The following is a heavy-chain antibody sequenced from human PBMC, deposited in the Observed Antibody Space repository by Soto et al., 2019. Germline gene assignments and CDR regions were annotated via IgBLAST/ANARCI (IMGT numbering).Heavy chain of an antibody. CDR2: ISSSSSCI. CDR1: GFTFSSYS. D-gene: IGHD6-13*01. CDR3: ARDRSTTGYSSSHPYY. V-gene: IGHV3-21*01. J-gene: IGHJ4*02. Sequence: PGGSLRLSCAASGFTFSSYSMNWVRQAPGKGLEWVSSISSSSSCIYYADSVKGRFTISRDNAKNSLYLQMNSLRAEDTAVYYCARDRSTTGYSSSHPYYWGQGTLVTVSS.